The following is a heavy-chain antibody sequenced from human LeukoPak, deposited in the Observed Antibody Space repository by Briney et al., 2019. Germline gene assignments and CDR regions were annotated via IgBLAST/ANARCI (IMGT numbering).Heavy chain of an antibody. J-gene: IGHJ6*03. CDR2: IYTSGNT. D-gene: IGHD2-15*01. CDR3: ASLAATRSYYYYYYMDV. Sequence: SETLSLTCTVSGGSISSSSYYWSWIRQPAGKGLEWIGRIYTSGNTNYNPSLKSRVTISVDTSKNQFSLKLSSVTAADTAVYYCASLAATRSYYYYYYMDVWGKGTTVTVSS. CDR1: GGSISSSSYY. V-gene: IGHV4-61*02.